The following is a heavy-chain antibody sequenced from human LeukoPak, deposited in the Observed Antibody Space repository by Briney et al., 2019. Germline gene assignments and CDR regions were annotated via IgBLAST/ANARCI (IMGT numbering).Heavy chain of an antibody. V-gene: IGHV3-30-3*01. CDR2: ISYDGSNK. CDR3: ARDWDPYCGGDCFPPTLQY. CDR1: GFTFSSYA. Sequence: PGRSLRLSCAASGFTFSSYAMHWVRQAPGKGLEWVAVISYDGSNKYYADSVKGRFTISRDNSKNTLYLQMNSLRAEDTAVYYCARDWDPYCGGDCFPPTLQYWGQGTLVTVSS. J-gene: IGHJ4*02. D-gene: IGHD2-21*02.